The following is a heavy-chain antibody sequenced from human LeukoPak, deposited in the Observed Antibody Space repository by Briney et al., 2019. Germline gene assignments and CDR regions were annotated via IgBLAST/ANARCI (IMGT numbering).Heavy chain of an antibody. Sequence: GGSLRLSCAASGVTLSSYAMSWARQAPGKGLEWVSGISSSGSGGNTYYADSVKGRFTISRDSSKNTLFLQTNSLRVDDTAVYYCARDSGWFRFDYWGQGTLVTVSS. CDR2: ISSSGSGGNT. CDR1: GVTLSSYA. V-gene: IGHV3-23*01. CDR3: ARDSGWFRFDY. J-gene: IGHJ4*02. D-gene: IGHD6-13*01.